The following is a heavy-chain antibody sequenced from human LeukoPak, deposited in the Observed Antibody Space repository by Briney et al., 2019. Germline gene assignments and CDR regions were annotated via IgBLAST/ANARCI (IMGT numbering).Heavy chain of an antibody. D-gene: IGHD3-22*01. CDR2: ISGSGGST. CDR3: AKDGTHSSGSWFDP. CDR1: GFTFSSYA. Sequence: GGSLRLSCAASGFTFSSYAMSWVRQAPGKGLEWVSAISGSGGSTYYADSVKGRFTISRDNSKNTLYLQMNSLRAEDTAAYYCAKDGTHSSGSWFDPWGQGTLVTVSS. J-gene: IGHJ5*02. V-gene: IGHV3-23*01.